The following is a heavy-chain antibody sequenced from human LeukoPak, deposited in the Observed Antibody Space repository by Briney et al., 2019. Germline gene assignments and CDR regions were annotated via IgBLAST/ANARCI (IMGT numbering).Heavy chain of an antibody. V-gene: IGHV3-23*01. Sequence: GGSLRLSCAASGFTFSSYAMSWVRQAPGKGLEWVSAISGSGGSTYYADSVKGRFTISRDNSKNTLYLQMNSLRAEDTAVYYCAKVGEAGPALPSSYFDYWGQGTLVTVSS. J-gene: IGHJ4*02. CDR2: ISGSGGST. D-gene: IGHD3-10*01. CDR1: GFTFSSYA. CDR3: AKVGEAGPALPSSYFDY.